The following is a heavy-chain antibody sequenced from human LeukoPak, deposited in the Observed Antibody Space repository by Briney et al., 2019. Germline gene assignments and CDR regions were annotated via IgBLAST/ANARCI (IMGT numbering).Heavy chain of an antibody. CDR3: ARASGPFDY. CDR2: IWNDGSNK. J-gene: IGHJ4*02. V-gene: IGHV3-33*01. CDR1: GFTFSTYG. Sequence: GGSLRLSCAASGFTFSTYGMHWVRQAPGKGPGWVAVIWNDGSNKYYADSVKGRFTISRDNSKNTLYLQMNSLRAEDTAVYSCARASGPFDYWGQGTLVTVSS. D-gene: IGHD3-10*01.